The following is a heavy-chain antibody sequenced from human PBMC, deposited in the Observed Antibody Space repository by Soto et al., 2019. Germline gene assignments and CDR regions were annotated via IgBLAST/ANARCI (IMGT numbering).Heavy chain of an antibody. CDR3: ATDGSNGGYFDY. Sequence: QVQLVQSGAEVKKPGASVKVSCKASGYTFTTYGISWVRQAPGQGLEWMGWISAYNGNTNYAQRLQGRVTMTTDTYTSTAYMELRSLTSDDTAVYYCATDGSNGGYFDYWGQGTLVTVSS. V-gene: IGHV1-18*01. CDR2: ISAYNGNT. J-gene: IGHJ4*02. D-gene: IGHD2-8*01. CDR1: GYTFTTYG.